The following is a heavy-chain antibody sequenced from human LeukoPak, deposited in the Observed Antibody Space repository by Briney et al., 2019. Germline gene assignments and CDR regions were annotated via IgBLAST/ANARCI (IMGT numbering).Heavy chain of an antibody. CDR2: INPNSGGT. D-gene: IGHD6-19*01. CDR3: ARDGGIAVAVDNFDY. V-gene: IGHV1-2*02. CDR1: GYTFTGYY. Sequence: GASVKVSCKASGYTFTGYYMHWVRQAPGQGLEWMGWINPNSGGTNYAQKFQGRVTMTRDTSISTAYMELSRLRSDDTAVYYCARDGGIAVAVDNFDYWDQGTLVTVSS. J-gene: IGHJ4*02.